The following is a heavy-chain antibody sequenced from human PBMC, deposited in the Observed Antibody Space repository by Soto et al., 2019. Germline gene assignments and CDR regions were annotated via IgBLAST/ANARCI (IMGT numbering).Heavy chain of an antibody. D-gene: IGHD2-2*01. Sequence: GGSLRLSCAASGFTFSSYWMSWVRQAPGKGLEWVANIKQDGSEKYYVDSVKGRFTISRDNAKNSLYLQMNSLRAEDTAVYYCARGARYCSTTSCFVWGMDVWGQGTTVTVSS. CDR1: GFTFSSYW. CDR3: ARGARYCSTTSCFVWGMDV. V-gene: IGHV3-7*01. J-gene: IGHJ6*02. CDR2: IKQDGSEK.